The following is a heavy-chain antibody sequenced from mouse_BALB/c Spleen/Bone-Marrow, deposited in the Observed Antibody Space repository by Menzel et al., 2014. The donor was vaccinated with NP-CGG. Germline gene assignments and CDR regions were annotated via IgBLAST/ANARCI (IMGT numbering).Heavy chain of an antibody. J-gene: IGHJ4*01. CDR1: GFSLTRYS. V-gene: IGHV2-6-1*01. CDR2: IWSDGST. CDR3: ARNGNFFAMDS. Sequence: VQLQQSGPGLVAPSQSLSITCTISGFSLTRYSVHWVRQPPGKGLEWLVVIWSDGSTTYNSALKSRLSITKDNSKSQVFLKMNSLQTDDTAMYYCARNGNFFAMDSWGQGTSVTVSS. D-gene: IGHD2-1*01.